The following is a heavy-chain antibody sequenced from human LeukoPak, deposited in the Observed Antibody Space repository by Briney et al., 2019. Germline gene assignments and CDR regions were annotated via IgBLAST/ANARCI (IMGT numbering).Heavy chain of an antibody. CDR1: GGSISSGGYY. V-gene: IGHV4-31*03. CDR2: IYYSGST. CDR3: ANTHTYYYDSSGYDAFDI. D-gene: IGHD3-22*01. J-gene: IGHJ3*02. Sequence: PSQTLSLTCTVSGGSISSGGYYWSWIRQHPGKGLEWFGYIYYSGSTYYNPSLKSRVTISVDTSKNQFSLKLSSVTAADTAVYYCANTHTYYYDSSGYDAFDIWGQGTMVTVSS.